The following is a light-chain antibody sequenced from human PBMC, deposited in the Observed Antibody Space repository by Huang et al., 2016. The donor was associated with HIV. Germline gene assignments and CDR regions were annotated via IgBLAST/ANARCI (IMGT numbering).Light chain of an antibody. CDR3: QQYNNWLLS. CDR2: GSS. Sequence: IVMTQSPATLSVSPGERVTVSCRANRSVSSNLAWYQQRPGQAPRLLLYGSSTRAPGIPARFSGSGSGTDFSLTISSLQSEDFALYYCQQYNNWLLSFGGGTRVDIE. V-gene: IGKV3-15*01. CDR1: RSVSSN. J-gene: IGKJ4*01.